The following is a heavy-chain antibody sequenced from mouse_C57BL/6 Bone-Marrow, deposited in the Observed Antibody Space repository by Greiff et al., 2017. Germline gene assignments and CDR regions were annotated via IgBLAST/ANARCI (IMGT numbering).Heavy chain of an antibody. V-gene: IGHV14-4*01. CDR2: IDPENGDT. D-gene: IGHD1-1*01. CDR1: GFNIKDDY. J-gene: IGHJ2*01. CDR3: TTGLYYGSSYVGY. Sequence: VQLQQSGAELVRPGASVKLSCTASGFNIKDDYMHWVQQRPEQGLEWIGWIDPENGDTEYASKFQGKATITADTSSNTAYLQLSSLTSEDTAVYYCTTGLYYGSSYVGYWGQGTTLTVSS.